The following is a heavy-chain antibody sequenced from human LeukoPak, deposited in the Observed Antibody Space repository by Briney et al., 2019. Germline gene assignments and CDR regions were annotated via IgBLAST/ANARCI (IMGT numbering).Heavy chain of an antibody. CDR3: TRHPPISYDSSGYYS. V-gene: IGHV3-73*01. Sequence: GGSLRLSCAASGFTFSGSAMHWVRQASGKGLEWVGRIRSKANSYATAYAASVKGRFTISRDDSKNTAYLQMNSLKTEDTAVYYCTRHPPISYDSSGYYSWGQGTMATVSS. J-gene: IGHJ3*01. CDR1: GFTFSGSA. CDR2: IRSKANSYAT. D-gene: IGHD3-22*01.